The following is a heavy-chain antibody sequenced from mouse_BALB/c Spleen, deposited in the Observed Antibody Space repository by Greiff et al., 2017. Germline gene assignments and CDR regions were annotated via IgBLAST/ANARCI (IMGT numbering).Heavy chain of an antibody. Sequence: QVQLQQSGAELVMPGASVKMSCKASGYTFTDYWMHWVKQRPGQGLEWIGAIDTSDSYTSYNQKFKGKATLIVDESSSTAYMQLSSLTSEDSAVYYCARGDPFDYWGQGTTLTVAS. V-gene: IGHV1-69*01. D-gene: IGHD2-13*01. J-gene: IGHJ2*01. CDR1: GYTFTDYW. CDR3: ARGDPFDY. CDR2: IDTSDSYT.